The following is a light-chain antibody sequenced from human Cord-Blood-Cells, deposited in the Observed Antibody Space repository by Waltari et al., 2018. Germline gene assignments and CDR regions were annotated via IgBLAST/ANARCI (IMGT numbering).Light chain of an antibody. CDR2: KDS. CDR3: QSADSSGTWV. Sequence: SYELTQPPSVSVSPGQTARITCSGDALPKQYAYWYQQKPGQAPWLGIYKDSERPSGFPERFSGSSSGKTVTLTISGVQAEDEADYYCQSADSSGTWVFGGGTKLTVL. V-gene: IGLV3-25*03. J-gene: IGLJ3*02. CDR1: ALPKQY.